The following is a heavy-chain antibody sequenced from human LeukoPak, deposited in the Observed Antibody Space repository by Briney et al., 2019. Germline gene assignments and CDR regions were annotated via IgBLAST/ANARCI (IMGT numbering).Heavy chain of an antibody. J-gene: IGHJ4*02. CDR2: IFYSGST. Sequence: SETLSLTCTVSGGSISSYYWSWIRQPPGKGLEWIGYIFYSGSTNYNPSLKSRVTISVDTSKNQFSLKLSSVTAADTAVYYCARDGYGHIDYWGRGTLVTVSS. CDR3: ARDGYGHIDY. V-gene: IGHV4-59*01. CDR1: GGSISSYY. D-gene: IGHD5-12*01.